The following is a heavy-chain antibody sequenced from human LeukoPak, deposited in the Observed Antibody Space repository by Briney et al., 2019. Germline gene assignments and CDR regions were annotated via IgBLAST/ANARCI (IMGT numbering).Heavy chain of an antibody. CDR3: ARGSDYGGNSGGY. CDR1: GGSISSGDYY. Sequence: SETLSLTCTVSGGSISSGDYYWSWIRQPPGKGLEWIEYIYYSGSTYYNPSLKSRVTISVDTSKNQLSLKLSSVTAADTAVYYCARGSDYGGNSGGYWGQGTLITVSS. D-gene: IGHD4-23*01. J-gene: IGHJ4*02. V-gene: IGHV4-30-4*01. CDR2: IYYSGST.